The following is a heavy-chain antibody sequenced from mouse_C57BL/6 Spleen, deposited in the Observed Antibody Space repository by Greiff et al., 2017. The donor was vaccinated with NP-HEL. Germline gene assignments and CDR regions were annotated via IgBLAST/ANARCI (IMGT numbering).Heavy chain of an antibody. Sequence: EVQLQQSGPELVKPGASVKISCKASGYTFTDYYMNWVKQSHGKSLEWIGDINPNNGGTSYNQKFKGKATLTVDKSSSTAYMELRSLTSEDSAVYYCARNYFAYWGQGTLVTVPA. V-gene: IGHV1-26*01. CDR2: INPNNGGT. D-gene: IGHD1-1*02. CDR1: GYTFTDYY. J-gene: IGHJ3*01. CDR3: ARNYFAY.